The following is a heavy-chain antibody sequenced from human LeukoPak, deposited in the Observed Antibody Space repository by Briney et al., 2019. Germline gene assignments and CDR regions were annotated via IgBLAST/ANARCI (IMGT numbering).Heavy chain of an antibody. CDR2: ISGSGSTI. D-gene: IGHD4-17*01. CDR3: ARDYYYGDYNWFDP. Sequence: GGSLRLSCAASGFTFSSYAMSWVRQAPGKGLEWVSAISGSGSTIYYADSVKGRFTISRDNAKNSLYLQMNSLRAEDTAVYYCARDYYYGDYNWFDPWGQGTLVTVSS. J-gene: IGHJ5*02. CDR1: GFTFSSYA. V-gene: IGHV3-23*01.